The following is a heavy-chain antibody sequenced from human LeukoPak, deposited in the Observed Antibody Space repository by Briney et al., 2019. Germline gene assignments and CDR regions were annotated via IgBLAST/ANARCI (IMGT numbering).Heavy chain of an antibody. J-gene: IGHJ4*02. CDR3: AKDAILGRRTGY. D-gene: IGHD3-3*01. Sequence: GGSLRLSCAASGFTFSSYAVSWVRQAPGRVLGGVSTISGSGGTTYYPDSLKGRFTISRDNSKNPLHLQMTSLGAEDTAVYYCAKDAILGRRTGYWGQGTLVTVSS. CDR1: GFTFSSYA. V-gene: IGHV3-23*01. CDR2: ISGSGGTT.